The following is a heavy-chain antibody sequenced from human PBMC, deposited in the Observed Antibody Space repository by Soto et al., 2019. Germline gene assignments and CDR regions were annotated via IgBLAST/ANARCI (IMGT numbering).Heavy chain of an antibody. J-gene: IGHJ6*02. CDR2: IKCKTDGETT. Sequence: GGSLRLSCAASGLTFTNAWMTWVRQAPGKGLEWVGRIKCKTDGETTDYSAPVKGRFTISRDDSKNTLYLQMNSLKTEDTAAYDCTTNIVVERSGGRWHYNSYGMEVLGQGATVTVSS. V-gene: IGHV3-15*01. CDR3: TTNIVVERSGGRWHYNSYGMEV. CDR1: GLTFTNAW. D-gene: IGHD2-15*01.